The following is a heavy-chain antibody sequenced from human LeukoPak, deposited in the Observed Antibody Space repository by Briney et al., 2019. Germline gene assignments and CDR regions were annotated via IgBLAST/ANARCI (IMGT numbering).Heavy chain of an antibody. CDR3: ARVYTVRTYEHNWFDP. V-gene: IGHV3-53*01. J-gene: IGHJ5*02. CDR2: IYSGDSA. Sequence: GGSLRLSCAASGFSVTTNYMSWVRQAPGKGLEWVSVIYSGDSAYYADSVKGRFTISRDNSKNTLYLQMNSLRAEDTAVYYCARVYTVRTYEHNWFDPWGQGTLVTVSS. CDR1: GFSVTTNY. D-gene: IGHD3-10*01.